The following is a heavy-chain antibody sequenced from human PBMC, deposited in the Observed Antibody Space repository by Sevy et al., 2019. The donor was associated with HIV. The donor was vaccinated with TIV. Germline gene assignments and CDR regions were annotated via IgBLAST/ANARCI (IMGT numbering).Heavy chain of an antibody. D-gene: IGHD6-19*01. J-gene: IGHJ4*02. V-gene: IGHV3-23*01. CDR1: GFTFRSYA. CDR3: AKGVSWLVLGGYFDY. CDR2: IIGSGDNT. Sequence: GGSLRLSCEASGFTFRSYAMSWVRQAPGKGLEWVSGIIGSGDNTYYADSVKGRFTVSRDNSKNTLYVQMTSLRAEDTAVYYCAKGVSWLVLGGYFDYWVQGTPVTVSS.